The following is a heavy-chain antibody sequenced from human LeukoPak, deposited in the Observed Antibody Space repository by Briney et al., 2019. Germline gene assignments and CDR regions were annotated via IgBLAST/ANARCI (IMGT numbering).Heavy chain of an antibody. CDR1: GYSISSYY. J-gene: IGHJ4*02. Sequence: SETLSLTCTVSGYSISSYYWNWIRQSPGKGLEWVGNIFYRGGTNYNPSLKSRVTISVDTSKNQFSLRLSSVTAADTAMYYCARLRGSSWSEVDYWGQGTLVTVSS. CDR3: ARLRGSSWSEVDY. CDR2: IFYRGGT. V-gene: IGHV4-59*08. D-gene: IGHD6-13*01.